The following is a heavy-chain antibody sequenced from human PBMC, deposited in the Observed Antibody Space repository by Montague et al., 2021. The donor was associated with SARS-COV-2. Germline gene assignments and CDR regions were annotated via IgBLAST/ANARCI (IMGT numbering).Heavy chain of an antibody. CDR1: GGSISSSSYY. J-gene: IGHJ4*02. CDR3: AREGRWLSRGSYYFDY. D-gene: IGHD3-22*01. CDR2: TYYSGST. Sequence: SETLSLTCTVSGGSISSSSYYWGWVRQPPGKGLEWIGSTYYSGSTYYNPSLKSRVTISVDTSKNQFSLKLSSVTAADTAVYYCAREGRWLSRGSYYFDYWGQGTLVTVSS. V-gene: IGHV4-39*07.